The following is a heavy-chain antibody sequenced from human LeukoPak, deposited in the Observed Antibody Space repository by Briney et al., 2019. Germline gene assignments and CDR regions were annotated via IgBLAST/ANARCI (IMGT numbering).Heavy chain of an antibody. CDR2: IYYSGST. CDR3: ARHLLSYSNYNPYYFDY. D-gene: IGHD4-11*01. V-gene: IGHV4-31*03. Sequence: SETLSLTCTVSGGSISSGGYYWSWIRQHPGKGLEWIGYIYYSGSTYYNPSLKSRGTISVDTSKNQFSLKLSSVTAADTAVYYCARHLLSYSNYNPYYFDYWGQGTLVTVSS. J-gene: IGHJ4*02. CDR1: GGSISSGGYY.